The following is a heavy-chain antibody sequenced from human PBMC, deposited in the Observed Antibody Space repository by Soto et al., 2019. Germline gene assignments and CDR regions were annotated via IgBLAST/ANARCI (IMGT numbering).Heavy chain of an antibody. CDR1: GGSISSYY. V-gene: IGHV4-59*01. CDR2: IYYSGST. Sequence: QVQLQESGPGLVKPSETLSLTCTVAGGSISSYYWSWIRQPPGKGLEWIGYIYYSGSTNYNPSLKSRVTISVDTSKNQFSLKLSSVTAADTAVYYCARLHSGYERTNYYYYYYGMDVWGQGTTVTVSS. CDR3: ARLHSGYERTNYYYYYYGMDV. J-gene: IGHJ6*02. D-gene: IGHD5-12*01.